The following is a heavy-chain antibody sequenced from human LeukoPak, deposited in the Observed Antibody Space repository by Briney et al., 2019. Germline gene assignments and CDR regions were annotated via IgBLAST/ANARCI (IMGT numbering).Heavy chain of an antibody. J-gene: IGHJ3*02. Sequence: PSETLSLTCTVSGGSISSYYWSWIRQPAGKGLEWIGYIHYSGNTNYNPSLKSRVTISVDASKNHFSLKLSSVTAADTALYYCARYYYDWGGGASDIWGQGTMVTVSS. D-gene: IGHD3-3*01. V-gene: IGHV4-59*01. CDR2: IHYSGNT. CDR3: ARYYYDWGGGASDI. CDR1: GGSISSYY.